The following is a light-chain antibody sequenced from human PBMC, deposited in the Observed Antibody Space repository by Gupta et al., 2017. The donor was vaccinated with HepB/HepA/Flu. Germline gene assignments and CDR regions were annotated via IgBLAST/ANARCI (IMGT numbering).Light chain of an antibody. J-gene: IGLJ2*01. CDR3: SAYTSSSTLV. V-gene: IGLV2-14*03. CDR1: SSDVGGYNY. CDR2: DVS. Sequence: QSALTQPASVSGSPGQSITISCTGTSSDVGGYNYVSWYQQHPAKAPNLMVYDVSNRPSGVSIRFSGSKSGNTASLTISGLQAEDEADYYCSAYTSSSTLVFGGGTKLTVL.